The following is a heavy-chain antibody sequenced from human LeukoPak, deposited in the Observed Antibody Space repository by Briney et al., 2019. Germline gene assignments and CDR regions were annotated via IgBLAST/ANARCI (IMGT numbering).Heavy chain of an antibody. J-gene: IGHJ4*02. V-gene: IGHV1-18*01. Sequence: ASVKVSCKASGYTFTSYGISWVRQAPGQGLEWMGWISTYNGHTNYARKVQGRVTMTRNTSISTAYMELSSLRSEDTAVYYCARGGDYWGQGTLVTVSS. CDR1: GYTFTSYG. D-gene: IGHD1-26*01. CDR3: ARGGDY. CDR2: ISTYNGHT.